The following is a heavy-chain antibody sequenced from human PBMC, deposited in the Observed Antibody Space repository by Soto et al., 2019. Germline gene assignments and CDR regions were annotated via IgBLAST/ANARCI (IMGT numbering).Heavy chain of an antibody. CDR2: IKTKSDGGPT. V-gene: IGHV3-15*07. J-gene: IGHJ3*02. Sequence: PGGSLRLSCAASGFTFSSYDMHWVRQATGKGLEWVGRIKTKSDGGPTDYAAPVKGRFTISRDDSKNTVYLQMNSLKTEDTALYYCTTNDAFDIWGQGTTVTVSS. CDR3: TTNDAFDI. CDR1: GFTFSSYD.